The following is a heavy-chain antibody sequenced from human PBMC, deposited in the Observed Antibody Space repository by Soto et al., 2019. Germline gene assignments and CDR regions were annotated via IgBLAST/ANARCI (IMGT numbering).Heavy chain of an antibody. V-gene: IGHV4-34*01. D-gene: IGHD6-13*01. CDR3: ARFRRQQLVTLASGMDV. CDR2: INHSGST. CDR1: GGSFSGYY. J-gene: IGHJ6*02. Sequence: SETLSLTCAVYGGSFSGYYWSWIRQPPGKGLEWIGEINHSGSTNYNPSLKSRVTISVDTSKNQFSLKLSSVTAADTAVYYCARFRRQQLVTLASGMDVWGQGTTVTVS.